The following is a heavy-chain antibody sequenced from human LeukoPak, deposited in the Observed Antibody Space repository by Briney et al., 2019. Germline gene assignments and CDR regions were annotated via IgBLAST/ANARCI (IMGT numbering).Heavy chain of an antibody. Sequence: SETLSLTCAVYGGSFSDFYCTWIRQPPGKGLEWIGEINHSGNTKYNPSLKSRVTILLDTSKNQFSLKVRSVTAADTAVYYCATTRGVITLDGYHYYIDVWGKGRTDTVSS. CDR1: GGSFSDFY. CDR3: ATTRGVITLDGYHYYIDV. V-gene: IGHV4-34*01. J-gene: IGHJ6*03. CDR2: INHSGNT. D-gene: IGHD3-10*01.